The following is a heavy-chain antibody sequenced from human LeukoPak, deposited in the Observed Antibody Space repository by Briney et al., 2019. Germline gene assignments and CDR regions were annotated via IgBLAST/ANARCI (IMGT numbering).Heavy chain of an antibody. CDR1: GYSFTTYW. Sequence: GESLKISCKGSGYSFTTYWIGWVRQMPGKGLEWMGIIYPGDSDTRYSPSSQGQVTISADKSISTAYLQWSSLKASDTAMYYCALLEGARLTDWYFDLWGRGTLVTVSS. CDR3: ALLEGARLTDWYFDL. CDR2: IYPGDSDT. D-gene: IGHD3-3*01. V-gene: IGHV5-51*01. J-gene: IGHJ2*01.